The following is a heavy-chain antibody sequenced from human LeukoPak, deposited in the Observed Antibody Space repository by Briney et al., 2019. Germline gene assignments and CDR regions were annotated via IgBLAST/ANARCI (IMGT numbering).Heavy chain of an antibody. J-gene: IGHJ4*02. V-gene: IGHV3-33*01. D-gene: IGHD3-9*01. CDR3: ARGDDILTGYFDY. Sequence: GGSLRLSCAASGFTFSSYGMHWVRQAPGKGLEWVAVIWYDGSNKYYADSVKGRFTISRDNSKNTLYLQMSSLRAEDTAVYYCARGDDILTGYFDYWGQGTLVTVSS. CDR2: IWYDGSNK. CDR1: GFTFSSYG.